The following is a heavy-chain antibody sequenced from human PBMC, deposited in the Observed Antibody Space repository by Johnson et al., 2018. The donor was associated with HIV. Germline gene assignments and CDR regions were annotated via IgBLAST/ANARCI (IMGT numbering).Heavy chain of an antibody. D-gene: IGHD2-2*01. V-gene: IGHV3-23*04. CDR1: GFTFSSYT. CDR2: ISGSGGST. J-gene: IGHJ3*02. CDR3: ARDGGYCSSTSCFRHWASAFDI. Sequence: VQLVESGGGLVRPGGSLRLSCAASGFTFSSYTMSWVRQAPGKGLEWVSAISGSGGSTYYADSVKGRFTISSDNSKNTLYLQMNSLRAEDTAVYYCARDGGYCSSTSCFRHWASAFDIWGQGTMVTVSS.